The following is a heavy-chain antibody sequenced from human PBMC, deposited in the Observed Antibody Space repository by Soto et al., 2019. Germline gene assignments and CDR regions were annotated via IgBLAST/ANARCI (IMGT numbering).Heavy chain of an antibody. CDR3: ARWPDGYYYYGMDV. Sequence: QVQLVQSGAEVKKPGASVKVSCKASGYTFTSYDINWVRQATGQGLEWMGWMNPNSGNTGYAQKAQGRVTMTRNTSISTAYMQLSSLRSEDTAVYYSARWPDGYYYYGMDVWGQGTTVTVSS. J-gene: IGHJ6*02. CDR1: GYTFTSYD. V-gene: IGHV1-8*01. CDR2: MNPNSGNT.